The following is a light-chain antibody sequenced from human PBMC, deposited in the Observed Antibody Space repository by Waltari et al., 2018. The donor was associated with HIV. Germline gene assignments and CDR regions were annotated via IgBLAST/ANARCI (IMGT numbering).Light chain of an antibody. CDR2: DNH. V-gene: IGLV1-51*01. Sequence: QSVLTQPPSVSAAPGQKIGISCSGANSNIGSNSVSWDQQSPGRAPQLLIYDNHRRPSETPDRVSGSKSGTSGTRDITGLQTGDEADYYCGTWDSGLNAYVFGSGTKVTVL. J-gene: IGLJ1*01. CDR3: GTWDSGLNAYV. CDR1: NSNIGSNS.